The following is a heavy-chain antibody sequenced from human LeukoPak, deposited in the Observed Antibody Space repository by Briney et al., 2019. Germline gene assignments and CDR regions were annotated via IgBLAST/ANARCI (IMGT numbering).Heavy chain of an antibody. V-gene: IGHV3-30-3*01. CDR1: GFTFSSYA. Sequence: GGSLRLSCAASGFTFSSYAMHWVRQAPGKGLEWVAVISYDGSNKYYADSVKGRFTISRDNSKNTLYPQMNSLRAEDTAVYYCARAPWYCSGGSCYKYYYYGMDVWGQGTTVTVSS. D-gene: IGHD2-15*01. CDR3: ARAPWYCSGGSCYKYYYYGMDV. J-gene: IGHJ6*02. CDR2: ISYDGSNK.